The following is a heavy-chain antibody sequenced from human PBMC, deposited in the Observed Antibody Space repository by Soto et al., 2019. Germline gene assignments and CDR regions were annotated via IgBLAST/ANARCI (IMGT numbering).Heavy chain of an antibody. D-gene: IGHD6-6*01. J-gene: IGHJ4*02. CDR3: AHRAAARGQGASSSKPYYFDY. CDR2: IYWNDDK. V-gene: IGHV2-5*01. CDR1: GFSLSTSGVG. Sequence: SGPTLVNPTQTLTLTCTFSGFSLSTSGVGVGWIRQPPGKALEWLALIYWNDDKRYSPSLKSRLTITKDTSKNQVVLTMTNMDPVDTATYYCAHRAAARGQGASSSKPYYFDYWGQGTLVTVSS.